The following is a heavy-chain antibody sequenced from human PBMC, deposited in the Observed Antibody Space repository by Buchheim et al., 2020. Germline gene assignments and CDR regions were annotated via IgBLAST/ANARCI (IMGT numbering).Heavy chain of an antibody. CDR1: GFTFRSYG. Sequence: QVQLVESGGGVVQPGRSLRLSCAASGFTFRSYGMHWVRQTPGKGLEWVAVISYDGTNKYYADSVKGRFTISRDNSNNTLYLQMNGLRAEDTAVYYCAKELRYFDWLLYGIDYWGKGTL. D-gene: IGHD3-9*01. V-gene: IGHV3-30*18. J-gene: IGHJ4*02. CDR2: ISYDGTNK. CDR3: AKELRYFDWLLYGIDY.